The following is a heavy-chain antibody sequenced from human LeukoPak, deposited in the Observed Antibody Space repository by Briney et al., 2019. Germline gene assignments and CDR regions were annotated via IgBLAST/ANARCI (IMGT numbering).Heavy chain of an antibody. CDR2: ISGSGGST. D-gene: IGHD3-9*01. CDR3: ARGNILTGYPVFDY. V-gene: IGHV3-23*01. J-gene: IGHJ4*02. Sequence: GGSLRLSCAASGFTFSTYAMSWVRQAPGKGLEWVSAISGSGGSTYYADSVKGRFTISRDNAKNSLYLQMNSLRAEDTAVYYCARGNILTGYPVFDYWGQGTLVTVSS. CDR1: GFTFSTYA.